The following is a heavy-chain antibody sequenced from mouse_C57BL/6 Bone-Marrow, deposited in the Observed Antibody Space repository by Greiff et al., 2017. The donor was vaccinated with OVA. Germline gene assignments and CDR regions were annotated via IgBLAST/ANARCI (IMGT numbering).Heavy chain of an antibody. CDR2: ISSGSSTI. CDR1: GFTFSDYG. J-gene: IGHJ2*01. V-gene: IGHV5-17*01. CDR3: ARSTRSFDY. D-gene: IGHD3-1*01. Sequence: DVMLVESGGGLVKPGGSLKLSCAASGFTFSDYGMHWVRQAPEKGLEWVAYISSGSSTIYYADTVKGRFTMSTDNAKITLFLQMTSLRSEDAAMYYYARSTRSFDYWGQGTTLTVSS.